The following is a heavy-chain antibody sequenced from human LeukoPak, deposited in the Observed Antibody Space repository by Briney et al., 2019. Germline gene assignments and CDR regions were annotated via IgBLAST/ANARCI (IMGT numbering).Heavy chain of an antibody. V-gene: IGHV1-18*01. CDR1: GYTFTSYG. CDR2: ISAYNGNT. J-gene: IGHJ4*02. Sequence: RASVTVSCKASGYTFTSYGISWVRQAPGQGLEWMGWISAYNGNTNYAQKLQGRVTMTTDTSTSTAYMELRSLRSDDTAVYYCARVSAGDDYDILTGCFTKLDYWGQGTLVTVSS. D-gene: IGHD3-9*01. CDR3: ARVSAGDDYDILTGCFTKLDY.